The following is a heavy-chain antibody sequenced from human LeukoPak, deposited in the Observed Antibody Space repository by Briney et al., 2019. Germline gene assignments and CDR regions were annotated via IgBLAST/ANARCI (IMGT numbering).Heavy chain of an antibody. Sequence: ASVKVSCKASGYTFSSYYMHWVRHAPGQGLEWMGIINPSGGSTTYAQKFQGRVTMTRDTSTSTVYMDLSSLRSEDTAVYYCARGPYDFWSGYPRDYFDYWGQGTLVTVSS. CDR3: ARGPYDFWSGYPRDYFDY. J-gene: IGHJ4*02. D-gene: IGHD3-3*01. V-gene: IGHV1-46*01. CDR2: INPSGGST. CDR1: GYTFSSYY.